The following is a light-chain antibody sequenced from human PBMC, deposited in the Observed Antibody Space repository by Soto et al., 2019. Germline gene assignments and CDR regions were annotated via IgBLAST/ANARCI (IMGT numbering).Light chain of an antibody. Sequence: EIVLTQSPATLSLSPGERATLSCRASQSVNDYLAWYEQKTGQAPRLLIYGASNRRTGIPVSFHGSGSGTDFTLTISSLEPEDFAVYYCQHRGTWPRTFGQETKLQIK. CDR1: QSVNDY. CDR3: QHRGTWPRT. J-gene: IGKJ2*01. V-gene: IGKV3-11*01. CDR2: GAS.